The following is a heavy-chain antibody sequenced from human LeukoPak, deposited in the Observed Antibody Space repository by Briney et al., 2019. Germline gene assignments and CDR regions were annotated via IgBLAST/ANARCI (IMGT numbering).Heavy chain of an antibody. CDR3: ARVITIFGVVIDYYMDV. Sequence: ASVKVSCKASGGTFSSYAISWVRQAPGQGLEWMGGIIPIFGTANYAQKFQGRVTITTDESTSTAYMELSSLRSEDTAVYYCARVITIFGVVIDYYMDVWGKGTTVTVSS. V-gene: IGHV1-69*05. CDR1: GGTFSSYA. J-gene: IGHJ6*03. CDR2: IIPIFGTA. D-gene: IGHD3-3*01.